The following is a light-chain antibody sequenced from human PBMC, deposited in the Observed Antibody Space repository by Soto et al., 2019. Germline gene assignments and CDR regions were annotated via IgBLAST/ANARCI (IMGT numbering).Light chain of an antibody. CDR3: ASYARGSTLVV. Sequence: QSALAQPASVSGSPGQSITISCTGTSNDIGLYNYVSWYQQHPGKAPKLIIYVVSSRPSGISNRFSASKSGNTASLTISGVHAEDEADYYCASYARGSTLVVFGGGTELTVL. J-gene: IGLJ2*01. CDR2: VVS. V-gene: IGLV2-14*01. CDR1: SNDIGLYNY.